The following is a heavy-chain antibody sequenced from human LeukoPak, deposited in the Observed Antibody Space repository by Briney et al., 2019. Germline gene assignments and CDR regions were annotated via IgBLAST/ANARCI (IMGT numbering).Heavy chain of an antibody. Sequence: PGGSLRLSCAASGFTFSSYAMSWVRQAPGKGLEWVSAISGSGGSTYYADSVKGRFTISRDNSKNTLYLQMNSLRAEDTAVYYCAKNPYFYDSSGYYQQDYWGQGTLVTVSS. J-gene: IGHJ4*02. D-gene: IGHD3-22*01. V-gene: IGHV3-23*01. CDR2: ISGSGGST. CDR1: GFTFSSYA. CDR3: AKNPYFYDSSGYYQQDY.